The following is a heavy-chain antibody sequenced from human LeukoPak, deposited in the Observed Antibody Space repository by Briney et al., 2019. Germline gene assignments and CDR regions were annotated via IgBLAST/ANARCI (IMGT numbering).Heavy chain of an antibody. CDR2: INPNSGGT. CDR3: ARGAQGYCSGGSCYHSPYYFDY. V-gene: IGHV1-2*04. CDR1: GYTFTGYY. D-gene: IGHD2-15*01. Sequence: ASVKVSCKASGYTFTGYYMHWVRQAPGQGLEWMGWINPNSGGTNYAQKFQGWVTMTRDTSISTAYMELSRLRSDDTAVYYCARGAQGYCSGGSCYHSPYYFDYWGQGTLVTVSS. J-gene: IGHJ4*02.